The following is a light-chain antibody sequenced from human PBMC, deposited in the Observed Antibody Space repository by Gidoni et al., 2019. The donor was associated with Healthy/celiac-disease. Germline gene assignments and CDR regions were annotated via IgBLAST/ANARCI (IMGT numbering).Light chain of an antibody. CDR1: SSDVGGYNY. Sequence: QSALTQPASVSGSPGKSITIPCTGTSSDVGGYNYASWYQQHPGKAPKLMIYAVSKRPSGVSNRFSGSKSGNTASLTISGLQAEDEADYYCSSYTSSSTHVVFGGGTKLTVL. V-gene: IGLV2-14*01. J-gene: IGLJ2*01. CDR2: AVS. CDR3: SSYTSSSTHVV.